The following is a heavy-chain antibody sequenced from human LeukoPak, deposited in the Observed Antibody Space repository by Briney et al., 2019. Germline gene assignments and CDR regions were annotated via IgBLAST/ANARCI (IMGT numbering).Heavy chain of an antibody. CDR3: ARDGWIQLWPNYYYYYTDV. V-gene: IGHV1-2*02. CDR1: GYTFTGYY. Sequence: ASVKVSCKASGYTFTGYYMHWVRQAPGQGLEWMGWINPNSGGTNYAQKFQGRVTMTRDTSISTAYMELSRLRSDDTAVYYCARDGWIQLWPNYYYYYTDVWGKGTTVTVSS. J-gene: IGHJ6*03. D-gene: IGHD5-18*01. CDR2: INPNSGGT.